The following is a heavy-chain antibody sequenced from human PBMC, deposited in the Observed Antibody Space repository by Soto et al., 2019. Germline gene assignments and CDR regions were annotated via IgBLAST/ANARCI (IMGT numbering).Heavy chain of an antibody. D-gene: IGHD6-25*01. CDR2: INPGAGGT. CDR3: ARERGNSGTFDY. CDR1: GYRFTAYA. Sequence: QVLLVQSGTGVKRSGASVKLSCKASGYRFTAYALHWVRQAPGQGLEWMGWINPGAGGTKYSQNFQGRFTITRDTSATTAYMDLSSQTPEDTAVYFCARERGNSGTFDYWGQGTLVTVSS. V-gene: IGHV1-3*01. J-gene: IGHJ4*02.